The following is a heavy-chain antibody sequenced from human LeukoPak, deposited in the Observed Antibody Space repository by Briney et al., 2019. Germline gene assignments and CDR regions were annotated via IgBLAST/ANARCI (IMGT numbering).Heavy chain of an antibody. V-gene: IGHV1-2*02. J-gene: IGHJ3*02. D-gene: IGHD3-22*01. CDR3: ARSYYYDSNPPMAFDI. Sequence: ASVKVSCKASGYTFTGHYMHWVRQAPGQGLGWMGWINPNSGGTNYAQKFQGRVTMTRDTSISTAYMELSRLRSDDTAVYYCARSYYYDSNPPMAFDIWGQGTMVTVSS. CDR2: INPNSGGT. CDR1: GYTFTGHY.